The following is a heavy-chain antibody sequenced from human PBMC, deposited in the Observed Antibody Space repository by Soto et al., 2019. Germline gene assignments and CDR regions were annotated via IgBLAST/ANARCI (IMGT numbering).Heavy chain of an antibody. CDR1: EVTISRYG. CDR3: AKNLIGYCTNGVCPGADY. V-gene: IGHV3-30*18. CDR2: ISYDGSNK. D-gene: IGHD2-8*01. J-gene: IGHJ4*02. Sequence: RVSWGVAEVTISRYGMHWVSQDPGKGLEWVAVISYDGSNKYYADSVKGRFTISRDNSKNTLYLQMNSLRAEDTAVYYCAKNLIGYCTNGVCPGADYWGQGTLVTVSS.